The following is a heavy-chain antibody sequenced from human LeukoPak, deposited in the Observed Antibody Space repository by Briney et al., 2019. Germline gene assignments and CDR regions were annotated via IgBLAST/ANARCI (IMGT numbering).Heavy chain of an antibody. CDR2: ISSSSSTI. J-gene: IGHJ4*02. V-gene: IGHV3-48*01. CDR1: GFTFSSHS. Sequence: GGSLRLSCAASGFTFSSHSMNWVRQAPGKGLEWVSYISSSSSTIYYADSAKGRFTISRDNAKNSLYLQMNSLRAEDTAVYYCARGAYYYEDWGQGTLVTVSS. D-gene: IGHD3-22*01. CDR3: ARGAYYYED.